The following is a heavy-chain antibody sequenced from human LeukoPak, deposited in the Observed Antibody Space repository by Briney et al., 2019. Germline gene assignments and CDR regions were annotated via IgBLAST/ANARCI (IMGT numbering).Heavy chain of an antibody. Sequence: PGRSLTLSCAASGFTFSTYGIHWVRQAPGKGLEWVSSISSSSGYIFYADSVKGRFTISRDNSKKIVYLQMDSLRVDDTAVYYCARGGYQPYYYMDVWGTGTTVTVSS. V-gene: IGHV3-21*01. CDR2: ISSSSGYI. CDR3: ARGGYQPYYYMDV. CDR1: GFTFSTYG. D-gene: IGHD2-2*01. J-gene: IGHJ6*03.